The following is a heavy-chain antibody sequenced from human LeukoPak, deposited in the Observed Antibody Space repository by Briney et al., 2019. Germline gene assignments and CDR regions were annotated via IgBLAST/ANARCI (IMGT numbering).Heavy chain of an antibody. CDR2: INHSGST. D-gene: IGHD3-10*01. J-gene: IGHJ4*02. V-gene: IGHV4-34*01. CDR3: ARGPYRLTYYYGSGSSFLDY. CDR1: GGSFSGYY. Sequence: KPSETLSLTCAVYGGSFSGYYWSWIRQPPGKGLEWIGEINHSGSTNYNPSLKSRVTISVDTSKNQFSLKLSSVTAADTAVYYCARGPYRLTYYYGSGSSFLDYWGQGTLVTVSS.